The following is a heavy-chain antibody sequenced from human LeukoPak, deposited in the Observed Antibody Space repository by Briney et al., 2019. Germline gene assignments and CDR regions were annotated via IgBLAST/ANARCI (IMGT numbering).Heavy chain of an antibody. V-gene: IGHV3-30*18. CDR1: GFTFSSYG. CDR3: AKDMRVGGRGYYGMDV. J-gene: IGHJ6*02. Sequence: GGSLRLSCAASGFTFSSYGMHWVRQAPGKGLEWVAVISYDGSNKYYADSVKGRFTISRDNSKNTLYLQMNSLRAEDTAVYYCAKDMRVGGRGYYGMDVWGQGTTVTVSS. D-gene: IGHD2-15*01. CDR2: ISYDGSNK.